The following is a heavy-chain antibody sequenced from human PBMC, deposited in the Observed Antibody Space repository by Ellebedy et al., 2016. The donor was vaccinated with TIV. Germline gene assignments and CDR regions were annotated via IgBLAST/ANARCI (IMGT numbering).Heavy chain of an antibody. CDR2: INTDGSSS. V-gene: IGHV3-74*01. Sequence: PGGSLRLSCVASGFTLSGYYMHWVRQVPGTGLVWVARINTDGSSSNYADSVDGRFTISRDNAKKTLYLEMSGLRVEDTAVYYCARESVRYFDWDSWGQGTLVTV. D-gene: IGHD3-9*01. J-gene: IGHJ4*02. CDR3: ARESVRYFDWDS. CDR1: GFTLSGYY.